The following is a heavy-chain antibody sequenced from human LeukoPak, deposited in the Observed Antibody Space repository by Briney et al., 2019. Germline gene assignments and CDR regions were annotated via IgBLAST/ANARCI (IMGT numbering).Heavy chain of an antibody. CDR1: GGSISSGSYY. J-gene: IGHJ6*03. CDR3: ARALVRSSSYYYYYYMDV. Sequence: PSETLSLTCTVSGGSISSGSYYGSWIRQPAGKGLEWIGRIYTSGSTNYNPSLKSRVTISVDTSKNQFSLKLSSVTAADTAVYYCARALVRSSSYYYYYYMDVWGKGTTVTVSS. V-gene: IGHV4-61*02. CDR2: IYTSGST. D-gene: IGHD6-13*01.